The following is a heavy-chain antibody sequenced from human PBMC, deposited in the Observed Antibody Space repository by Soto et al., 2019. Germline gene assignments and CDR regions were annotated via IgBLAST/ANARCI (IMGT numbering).Heavy chain of an antibody. CDR1: GFTFSDYY. J-gene: IGHJ4*02. D-gene: IGHD4-4*01. CDR3: ATVTRQYYFDC. CDR2: ISSSSSYT. V-gene: IGHV3-11*05. Sequence: QVQLVESGGGLVKPGGSLRLSCAASGFTFSDYYMSWIRQAPGKGLEWVSYISSSSSYTNYADSVKGRFTISRDNAKNSLYLQMNSLRAEDTAVYYCATVTRQYYFDCWGQGTLVTVSS.